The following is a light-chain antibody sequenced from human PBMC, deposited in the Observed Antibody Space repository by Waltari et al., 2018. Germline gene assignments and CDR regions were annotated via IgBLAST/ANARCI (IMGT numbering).Light chain of an antibody. CDR3: MQGIHRPWT. CDR2: KVS. CDR1: QSLVSSDGNTY. Sequence: DVVMTQSPLSLPVTLRQPASISCRSSQSLVSSDGNTYFNWFHQRPGQSPRRLIYKVSIRDSGVPDRFSGSGSGTDFTLRISRVEAEDVGVYYCMQGIHRPWTFGQGTKVEI. V-gene: IGKV2-30*01. J-gene: IGKJ1*01.